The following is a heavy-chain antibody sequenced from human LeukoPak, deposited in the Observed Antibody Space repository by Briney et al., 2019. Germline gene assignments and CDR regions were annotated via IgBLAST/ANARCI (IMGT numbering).Heavy chain of an antibody. V-gene: IGHV4-39*07. Sequence: SETLSLTCTVSGGSISSSSYYWGWIRQPPGKGLEWIGSIYYSGSTYYNPSLKSRVTISVDTSKNQFSLKLSSVTAADTAVYYCAREKTLDYDILTGYYNWFGPWGQGTLVTVSS. CDR1: GGSISSSSYY. D-gene: IGHD3-9*01. J-gene: IGHJ5*02. CDR2: IYYSGST. CDR3: AREKTLDYDILTGYYNWFGP.